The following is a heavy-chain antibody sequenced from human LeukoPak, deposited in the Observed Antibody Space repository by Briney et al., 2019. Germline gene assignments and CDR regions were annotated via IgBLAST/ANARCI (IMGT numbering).Heavy chain of an antibody. CDR3: ARDYRVRGVTHRSYYYYGMDV. V-gene: IGHV4-30-4*01. D-gene: IGHD3-10*01. J-gene: IGHJ6*02. Sequence: SQTLSLTCTVSGGSISSGDYYWSWIRQPPGKGLEWIGYIYYSGSTYYNPSLKSRVTISVDTSKNQFSLKLSSVTAADTAVYYCARDYRVRGVTHRSYYYYGMDVWGQGTTVTVSS. CDR1: GGSISSGDYY. CDR2: IYYSGST.